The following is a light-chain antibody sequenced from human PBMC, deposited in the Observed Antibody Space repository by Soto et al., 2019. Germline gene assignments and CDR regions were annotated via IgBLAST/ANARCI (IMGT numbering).Light chain of an antibody. CDR2: WAA. V-gene: IGKV4-1*01. CDR1: QSVLHSSHNNNY. Sequence: DIVMTQSPDSLAVSLGERATINCKSSQSVLHSSHNNNYLAWYQQKPGQPPKLLIYWAASRESGVPDRFSGSGSGTDFTLTISSLQAEDVAVYYCQQYYDTPLTCGQGTRVEVK. CDR3: QQYYDTPLT. J-gene: IGKJ1*01.